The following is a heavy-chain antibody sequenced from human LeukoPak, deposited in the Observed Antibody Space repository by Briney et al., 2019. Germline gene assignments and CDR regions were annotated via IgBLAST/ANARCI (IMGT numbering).Heavy chain of an antibody. CDR1: GFTFRTYW. Sequence: PGGSLRLACAASGFTFRTYWMHWVRQTPGRGLVWLSRISSDGSGTIYADSVKGRFTISRDNAKNTLYLQMNSLRAEDTAVYYCARDWGGYGPTSHDYWGQGTLVTVSS. CDR3: ARDWGGYGPTSHDY. J-gene: IGHJ4*02. D-gene: IGHD3-16*01. CDR2: ISSDGSGT. V-gene: IGHV3-74*01.